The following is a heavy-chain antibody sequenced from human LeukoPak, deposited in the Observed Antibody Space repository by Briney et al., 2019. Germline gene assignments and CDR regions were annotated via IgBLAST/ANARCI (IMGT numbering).Heavy chain of an antibody. D-gene: IGHD1-7*01. Sequence: AGGSLRLSCVGSGFTSIAYALTWARQAPGKGLEWVSGISGGGVTTYYADSVKGRFTISRDNSKNTLYLQMNSLRAEDTAVYYCARDLYITGTTSHFDYWGQGTLVTVSS. V-gene: IGHV3-23*01. CDR3: ARDLYITGTTSHFDY. CDR1: GFTSIAYA. J-gene: IGHJ4*02. CDR2: ISGGGVTT.